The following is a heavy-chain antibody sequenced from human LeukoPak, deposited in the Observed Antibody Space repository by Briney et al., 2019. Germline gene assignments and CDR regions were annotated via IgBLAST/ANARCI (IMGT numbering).Heavy chain of an antibody. CDR2: IYYSGST. CDR1: GGSHSSSSYY. J-gene: IGHJ4*02. CDR3: ARQWTTVTDY. D-gene: IGHD4-11*01. Sequence: PSETLSLTRTGTGGSHSSSSYYWVWIRQPPGKGLEWIGSIYYSGSTYYNPSLKSRVTISVDTSKNQFSLKLSSVTAADTAVYYCARQWTTVTDYWGQGTLVTVSS. V-gene: IGHV4-39*01.